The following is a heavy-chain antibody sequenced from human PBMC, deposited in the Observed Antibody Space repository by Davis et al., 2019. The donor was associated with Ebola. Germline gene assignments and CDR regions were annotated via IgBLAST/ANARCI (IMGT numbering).Heavy chain of an antibody. D-gene: IGHD5-18*01. CDR2: ISGSGGST. J-gene: IGHJ4*02. Sequence: GESLKISCTDSVITFSSYAMTWVRQAPGKGLEWVSAISGSGGSTYYADSVKGRFTISRDNSKKTLYLQMNSLRAEDTAVYYCAKETADTAMVVPGYYFDYWGQGTLVTVSS. CDR1: VITFSSYA. CDR3: AKETADTAMVVPGYYFDY. V-gene: IGHV3-23*01.